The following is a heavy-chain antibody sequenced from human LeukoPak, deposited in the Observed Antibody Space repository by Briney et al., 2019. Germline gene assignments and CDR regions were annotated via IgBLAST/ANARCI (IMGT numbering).Heavy chain of an antibody. CDR2: IYYSGST. CDR3: ARGGYSSGWPWNFDL. CDR1: GGSISSYY. D-gene: IGHD6-19*01. Sequence: SETLSLTCTVSGGSISSYYRSWIRQPPGKGLEWIGYIYYSGSTNYNPSLKSRVTISVDTSKNQFSLKLSSVTAADTAVYYCARGGYSSGWPWNFDLWGRGTLVTVSS. J-gene: IGHJ2*01. V-gene: IGHV4-59*01.